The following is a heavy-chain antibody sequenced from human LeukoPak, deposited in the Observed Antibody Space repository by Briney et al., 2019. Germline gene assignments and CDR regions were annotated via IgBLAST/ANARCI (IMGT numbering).Heavy chain of an antibody. J-gene: IGHJ4*02. Sequence: GGSLRLSCAASGFTFDDYAMHWVRQAPGKGLEWVSGISWNSGSIGYADSVKGRFTISRDNTKNSLYLQMNSLRAEDTALYYCAKDYGDYWGQGTLVTVSS. CDR3: AKDYGDY. CDR1: GFTFDDYA. V-gene: IGHV3-9*01. CDR2: ISWNSGSI. D-gene: IGHD4-17*01.